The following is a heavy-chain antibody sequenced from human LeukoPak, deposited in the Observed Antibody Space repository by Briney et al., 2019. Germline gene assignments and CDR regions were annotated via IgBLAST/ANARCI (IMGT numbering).Heavy chain of an antibody. Sequence: SQTLSLTCAISGDSVSSTSAAWTWIRQSPSRGLEWLGRTYYRSKWYNDYAVSVKSRITINPDTSKNQFSLQLNSVTPEDSAVYYCARSTGWLNGHWGRGTLVTVSS. V-gene: IGHV6-1*01. CDR2: TYYRSKWYN. J-gene: IGHJ4*02. D-gene: IGHD2-8*02. CDR1: GDSVSSTSAA. CDR3: ARSTGWLNGH.